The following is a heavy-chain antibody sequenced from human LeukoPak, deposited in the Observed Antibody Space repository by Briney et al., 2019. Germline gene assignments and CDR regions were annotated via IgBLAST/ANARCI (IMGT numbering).Heavy chain of an antibody. Sequence: PGGSLRLSCAASGFTFSSYSMNWVRQAPGKGLEWVSYISSSSSTIYYADSVKGRFTISRDNAKNSLYPQMNSLRAEDTAVYYCARSRDGYEDHGMDVWGQGTTVTVSS. CDR1: GFTFSSYS. V-gene: IGHV3-48*04. D-gene: IGHD5-24*01. CDR2: ISSSSSTI. CDR3: ARSRDGYEDHGMDV. J-gene: IGHJ6*02.